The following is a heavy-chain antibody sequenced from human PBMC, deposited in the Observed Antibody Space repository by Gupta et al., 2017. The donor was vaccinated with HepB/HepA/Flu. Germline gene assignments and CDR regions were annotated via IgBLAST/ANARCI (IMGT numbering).Heavy chain of an antibody. CDR3: AKASVRGQLVPDY. CDR1: GFTFSSYG. V-gene: IGHV3-30*18. D-gene: IGHD6-13*01. CDR2: VLYDGSHK. J-gene: IGHJ4*02. Sequence: QVQLVESGGGEVQPGRSLRLSCAASGFTFSSYGMHWVRQAPGKGLEWVAIVLYDGSHKYYVDSVKGRFTISRDDSKNTLYLQMNSLRAEDTAVYYCAKASVRGQLVPDYWGQGTLVTVSS.